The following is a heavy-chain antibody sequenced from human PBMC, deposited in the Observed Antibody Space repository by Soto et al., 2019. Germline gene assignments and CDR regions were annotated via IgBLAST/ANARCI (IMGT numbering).Heavy chain of an antibody. CDR1: GFTFSNYA. Sequence: EVQLLESGGGLVQPGGSLRLSCAASGFTFSNYAMSWVRQAPGKGLEWVSLITANGGTTYYADSVKGRFYISRDEAKTTLYLQMNSLRADDTAQYYCAKVGRKTGYDDYWGQGTLVTVSS. V-gene: IGHV3-23*01. CDR2: ITANGGTT. CDR3: AKVGRKTGYDDY. D-gene: IGHD5-12*01. J-gene: IGHJ4*02.